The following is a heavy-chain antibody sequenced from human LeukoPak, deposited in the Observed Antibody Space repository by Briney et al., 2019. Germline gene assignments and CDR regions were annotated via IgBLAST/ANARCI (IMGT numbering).Heavy chain of an antibody. CDR3: ARDHNYYDSSGYYYVHFDY. D-gene: IGHD3-22*01. V-gene: IGHV4-59*12. CDR2: IYYSGST. J-gene: IGHJ4*02. CDR1: GGSISSYY. Sequence: SETLSLTCTVSGGSISSYYWSWIRQPPGKGLEWIGYIYYSGSTNYNPSLKSRVTISVDTSKNQFSLKLSSVTAADTAVYYCARDHNYYDSSGYYYVHFDYWGQGTLVTVSS.